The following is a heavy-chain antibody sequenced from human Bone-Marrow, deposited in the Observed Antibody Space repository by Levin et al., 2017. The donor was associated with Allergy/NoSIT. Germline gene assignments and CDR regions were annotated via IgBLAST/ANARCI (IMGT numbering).Heavy chain of an antibody. D-gene: IGHD3-10*01. CDR3: ARGREDSPPGSNSHDS. Sequence: GGSLRLSCAASGFTFSDFYMTWVRQIPGKGLEWLAYISSSTSYTLYADSVKGRFSISRDNANNSLYLQMNSLTIEDTALYYYARGREDSPPGSNSHDSLCQGALVSVSS. J-gene: IGHJ5*01. V-gene: IGHV3-11*05. CDR1: GFTFSDFY. CDR2: ISSSTSYT.